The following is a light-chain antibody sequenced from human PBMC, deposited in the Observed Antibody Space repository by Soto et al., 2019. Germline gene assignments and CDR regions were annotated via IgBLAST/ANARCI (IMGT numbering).Light chain of an antibody. CDR2: AAS. CDR3: QQDNSFPYT. Sequence: DIQMTQSPSSVSASVGDRVTITCRASQGVSNWLAWYQQKPGKAPKLLIYAASTLRSGVPSRFRGSGSGTDFTFTISSLQPEDFATYYCQQDNSFPYTFGQGTKLEIK. J-gene: IGKJ2*01. V-gene: IGKV1-12*01. CDR1: QGVSNW.